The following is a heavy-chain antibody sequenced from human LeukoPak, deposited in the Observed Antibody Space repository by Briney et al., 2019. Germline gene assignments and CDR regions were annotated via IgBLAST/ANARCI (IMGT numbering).Heavy chain of an antibody. V-gene: IGHV3-23*01. D-gene: IGHD6-19*01. CDR1: GCTFNHYA. Sequence: GGSLRLFCAVSGCTFNHYAMSWVRHAPRTGLDCVSIINHHGHSISVESVKGMFTISRDNSKHTVFLQMNSLRAGDTAEYFCARDHGSQDSGARYVFDNWGRGNLVSVSS. CDR2: INHHGHS. J-gene: IGHJ4*02. CDR3: ARDHGSQDSGARYVFDN.